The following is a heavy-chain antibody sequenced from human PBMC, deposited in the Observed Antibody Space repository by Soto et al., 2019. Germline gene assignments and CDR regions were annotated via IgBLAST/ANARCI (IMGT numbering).Heavy chain of an antibody. D-gene: IGHD4-17*01. V-gene: IGHV3-33*01. CDR1: GFTFSSYG. Sequence: GGSLRLSCAASGFTFSSYGMHWVRQAPGKGLEWVAVIWYDGSNKYYADSVKGRFTISRDNSKNTLYLQMNSLRAEDTAVYYCARPTDYGDYVAFDIWGQGTMVTVSS. J-gene: IGHJ3*02. CDR2: IWYDGSNK. CDR3: ARPTDYGDYVAFDI.